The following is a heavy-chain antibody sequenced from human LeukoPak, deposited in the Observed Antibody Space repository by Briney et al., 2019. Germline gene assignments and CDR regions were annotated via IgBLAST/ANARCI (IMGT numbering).Heavy chain of an antibody. J-gene: IGHJ5*02. D-gene: IGHD2-21*02. Sequence: ASVKVSCKASGYTFSVYHMHWVRHAPGQGLEWMGWINPNSGGTNYAQNRQGRVTMTRDTSISTAYMELSSLRSDDTAVYYCGLVTSGNWWFDPWGQGTLVTVSS. CDR3: GLVTSGNWWFDP. V-gene: IGHV1-2*02. CDR2: INPNSGGT. CDR1: GYTFSVYH.